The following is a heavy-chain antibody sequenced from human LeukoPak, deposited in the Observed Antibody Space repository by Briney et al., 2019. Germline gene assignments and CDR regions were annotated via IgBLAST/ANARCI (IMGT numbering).Heavy chain of an antibody. CDR3: ARDPPTRGFDAFDI. J-gene: IGHJ3*02. D-gene: IGHD3-10*01. CDR2: IFSGGST. Sequence: GGSLRLSCAASGFTVSSNYMSWVRQAPGKGLEWVSVIFSGGSTYYADSVKGRFTIPRDNSKNTLYLQMNSLRAEDTAVYYCARDPPTRGFDAFDIWGQGTMVTVSS. V-gene: IGHV3-66*02. CDR1: GFTVSSNY.